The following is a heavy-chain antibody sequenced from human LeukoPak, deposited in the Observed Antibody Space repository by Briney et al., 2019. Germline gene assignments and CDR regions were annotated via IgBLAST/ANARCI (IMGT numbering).Heavy chain of an antibody. J-gene: IGHJ6*02. CDR2: ISNSGSTI. CDR1: GFTFSSYT. Sequence: GGSLRLSCAASGFTFSSYTMKWVRQAPGKGLEWVSYISNSGSTIYYADSVKGRFTISRDNAKNSLYLHMNSLRAEDTAVYYCARSGYYYYGLDVWGQGTTVTVSS. CDR3: ARSGYYYYGLDV. V-gene: IGHV3-48*04.